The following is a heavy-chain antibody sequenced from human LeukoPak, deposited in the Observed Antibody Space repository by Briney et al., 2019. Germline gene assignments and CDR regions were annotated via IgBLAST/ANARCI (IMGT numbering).Heavy chain of an antibody. J-gene: IGHJ4*02. CDR1: GGSICSYY. CDR3: ARRLEWLRYFDY. Sequence: SETLSLTCTVSGGSICSYYWSWIRQPPGKGLEWIGYLYNCATTNYNPSLKSRVTISVDTSKNQFSLKLSSVTAADTAVYYCARRLEWLRYFDYWGQGTLVTVSS. D-gene: IGHD3-3*01. V-gene: IGHV4-4*08. CDR2: LYNCATT.